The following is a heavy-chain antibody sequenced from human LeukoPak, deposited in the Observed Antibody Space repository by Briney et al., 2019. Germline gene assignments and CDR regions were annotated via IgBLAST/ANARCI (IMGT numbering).Heavy chain of an antibody. D-gene: IGHD6-19*01. CDR1: GFIFSSHG. J-gene: IGHJ6*03. CDR3: AREGTWFGWGRDYYYMDV. V-gene: IGHV3-21*01. Sequence: GGSLRLSCAASGFIFSSHGMNWVRQAPGKGLEWVSSISSSSSYIYYADSVKGRFTISRDNAKNSLYLQMNSLRAEDTAVYYCAREGTWFGWGRDYYYMDVWGKGTTVTVSS. CDR2: ISSSSSYI.